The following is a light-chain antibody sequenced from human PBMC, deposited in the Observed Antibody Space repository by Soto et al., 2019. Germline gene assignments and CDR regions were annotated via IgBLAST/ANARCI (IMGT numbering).Light chain of an antibody. V-gene: IGKV3-20*01. CDR2: GAS. CDR1: QSVNSNF. CDR3: QQYSSSPPEFT. J-gene: IGKJ3*01. Sequence: EIVLTQSPGTLSVSPGERVTLSCRASQSVNSNFLAWYQQRPGQAPRLLLFGASYTTTGIPDRFSGSASGTYFTLTISSLEPEAFAVYYCQQYSSSPPEFTFGPGTRVDSK.